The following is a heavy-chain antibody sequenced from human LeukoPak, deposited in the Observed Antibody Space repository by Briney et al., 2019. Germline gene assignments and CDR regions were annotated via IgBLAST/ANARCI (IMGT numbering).Heavy chain of an antibody. CDR1: GGTFSSYA. V-gene: IGHV1-46*01. D-gene: IGHD4-17*01. CDR3: ARDWSPSYADYVPFDY. J-gene: IGHJ4*02. Sequence: ASVKVSCKASGGTFSSYAISWVRQAPGQGLEWMGIINPSGGSTSYAQKFQGRVTMTRDTSTSTVYMELSSLRSEDTAVYYCARDWSPSYADYVPFDYWGQGTLVTVSS. CDR2: INPSGGST.